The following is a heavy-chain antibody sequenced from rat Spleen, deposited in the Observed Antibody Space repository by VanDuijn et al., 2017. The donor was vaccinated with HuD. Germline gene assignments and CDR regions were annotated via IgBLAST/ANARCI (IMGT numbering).Heavy chain of an antibody. D-gene: IGHD1-2*01. CDR2: IWGNGNA. CDR3: ARDLYYSGFAY. J-gene: IGHJ3*01. V-gene: IGHV2-13*01. CDR1: GFSLSNYG. Sequence: QVQLKESGPGLMQPSQTLSLTCIVSGFSLSNYGVFWVRQPPGKGLEWMGVIWGNGNANYNSVLKSRLSISRDTSKSQVFLKMNNLQTEDTATYYCARDLYYSGFAYWGQGTLVTVSS.